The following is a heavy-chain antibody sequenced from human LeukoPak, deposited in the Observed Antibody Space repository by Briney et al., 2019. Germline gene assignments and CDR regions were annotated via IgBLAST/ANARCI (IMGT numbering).Heavy chain of an antibody. V-gene: IGHV3-23*01. Sequence: GGSLRLSCAASGFTFSNHNMYWVRRAPGKGLEWVSTISGGGSTYFADSVKGRLTISGDNSKKTLFLQMNSLRAEDTAVYYCAKKGGNYNRSGFYGDFLYGGQGPLVPVSS. J-gene: IGHJ4*02. CDR1: GFTFSNHN. D-gene: IGHD3-22*01. CDR2: ISGGGST. CDR3: AKKGGNYNRSGFYGDFLY.